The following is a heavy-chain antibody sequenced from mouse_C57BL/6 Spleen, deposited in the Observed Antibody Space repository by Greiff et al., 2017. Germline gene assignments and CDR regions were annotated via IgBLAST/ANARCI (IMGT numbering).Heavy chain of an antibody. CDR1: GYTFTDYY. CDR2: IIPYNGGT. D-gene: IGHD2-4*01. CDR3: ARGDYDYLYAMDY. J-gene: IGHJ4*01. V-gene: IGHV1-19*01. Sequence: VQLQQSGPVLVKPGASVKMSCKASGYTFTDYYMNWVKQSHGKSLEWIGVIIPYNGGTSYNQKFKGKATLTVDKSSSTAYMELNSLTSEDSAVYYCARGDYDYLYAMDYWGQGTSVTVSS.